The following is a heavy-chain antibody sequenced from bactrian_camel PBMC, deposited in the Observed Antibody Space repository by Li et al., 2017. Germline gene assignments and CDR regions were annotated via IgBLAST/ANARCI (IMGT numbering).Heavy chain of an antibody. D-gene: IGHD3*01. J-gene: IGHJ4*01. CDR3: AVTPLFLRDKVNLCGGPGRGSEYLY. V-gene: IGHV3S1*01. CDR1: GFGYSRYC. CDR2: IYIGGGST. Sequence: HVQLVESGGGSVQAGGSLRLSCAVTGFGYSRYCVAWFRRTPGKEREGVASIYIGGGSTYYADSVKGRFTISRDKGTTYLQMSGLKPEDTAMYYCAVTPLFLRDKVNLCGGPGRGSEYLYWGQGTQVTVS.